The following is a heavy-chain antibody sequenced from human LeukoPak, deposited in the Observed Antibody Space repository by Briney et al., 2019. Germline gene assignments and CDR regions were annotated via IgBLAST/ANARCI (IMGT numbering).Heavy chain of an antibody. CDR3: ARGGRGDCSGGSCYLAYYYYGMDV. J-gene: IGHJ6*04. V-gene: IGHV1-69*13. D-gene: IGHD2-15*01. CDR2: IIPIFGTA. Sequence: ASVKVSCKASGGTFSSYAISWVRQAPGQGLEWMGGIIPIFGTANYAQKFQGRVTITADESTSTAYMELSSLRSEDTAVYYCARGGRGDCSGGSCYLAYYYYGMDVWGKGTTVTVSS. CDR1: GGTFSSYA.